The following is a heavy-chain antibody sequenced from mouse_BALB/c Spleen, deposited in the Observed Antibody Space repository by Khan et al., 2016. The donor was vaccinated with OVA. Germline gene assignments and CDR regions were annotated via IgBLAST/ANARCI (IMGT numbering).Heavy chain of an antibody. CDR1: GFSLANYS. Sequence: QVQLKESGPGLVQPSQSLSITCTVSGFSLANYSVHWVRQSPGKGLEWLGEIWSAGSPDYNAAFMSRLTINKANSRSHDFFKMNSLQPNDTAVYYCASRGYDYGRGALFAYWGQGTLVTVSA. CDR3: ASRGYDYGRGALFAY. D-gene: IGHD2-4*01. V-gene: IGHV2-2*02. J-gene: IGHJ3*01. CDR2: IWSAGSP.